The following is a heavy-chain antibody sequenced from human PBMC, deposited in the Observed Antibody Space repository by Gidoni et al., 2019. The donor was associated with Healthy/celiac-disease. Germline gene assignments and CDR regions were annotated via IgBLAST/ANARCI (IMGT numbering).Heavy chain of an antibody. J-gene: IGHJ6*02. CDR3: AATYYDILTGYTPSYYYGMDV. CDR2: IVVGSGNT. D-gene: IGHD3-9*01. Sequence: HMPLVTPGPEVTKPGAYVKVSCKASGFTFTSSAMQLRRQARGQRLEWIGWIVVGSGNTNYAQKFQERVTITRDMSTSTAYMELSSLRSEDTAVYYCAATYYDILTGYTPSYYYGMDVWGQGTTVTVSS. CDR1: GFTFTSSA. V-gene: IGHV1-58*02.